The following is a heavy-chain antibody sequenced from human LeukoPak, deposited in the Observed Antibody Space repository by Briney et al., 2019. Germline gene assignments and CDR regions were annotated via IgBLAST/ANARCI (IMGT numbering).Heavy chain of an antibody. CDR1: GFTVSSNY. J-gene: IGHJ5*02. CDR3: ARVFYSRMTTVTNWFDP. CDR2: IYSGGTT. Sequence: YPGGSLRLSCAASGFTVSSNYMSWVRQAPGKGLEWVSIIYSGGTTYYADSVKGRFTIPRDISKNTVYLQMNSLRAEDTAVFYCARVFYSRMTTVTNWFDPWGQGTLVTVSS. D-gene: IGHD4-11*01. V-gene: IGHV3-66*01.